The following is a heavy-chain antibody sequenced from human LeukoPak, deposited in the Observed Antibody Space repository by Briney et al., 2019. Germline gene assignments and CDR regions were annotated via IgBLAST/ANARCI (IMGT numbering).Heavy chain of an antibody. CDR2: IYASGST. CDR3: ASSPRDYYDSSGYYNPLYY. CDR1: GGSISSGSYY. D-gene: IGHD3-22*01. J-gene: IGHJ4*02. Sequence: SQTLSLTCTVSGGSISSGSYYWSWIRQPAGKGLEWIERIYASGSTNYNPSLKSRVTISVDTSKNQFSLKLSSVTAADTAVYYCASSPRDYYDSSGYYNPLYYWGQGTLVTVSS. V-gene: IGHV4-61*02.